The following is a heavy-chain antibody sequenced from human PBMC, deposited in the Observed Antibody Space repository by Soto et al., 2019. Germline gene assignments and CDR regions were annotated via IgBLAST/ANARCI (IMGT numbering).Heavy chain of an antibody. J-gene: IGHJ4*01. CDR1: GGTFSSYT. Sequence: SVKVSCKASGGTFSSYTISWVRQAPGQGLEWMGRIIPILGIANYAQKFQGRVTITADKSTSTAYMELSSLRSEDTAVYYCASPSVGYCSSTSCYYFDYWGQGTLVTVSS. D-gene: IGHD2-2*03. V-gene: IGHV1-69*02. CDR2: IIPILGIA. CDR3: ASPSVGYCSSTSCYYFDY.